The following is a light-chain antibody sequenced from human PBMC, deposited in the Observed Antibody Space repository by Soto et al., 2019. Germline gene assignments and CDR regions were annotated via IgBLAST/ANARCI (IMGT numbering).Light chain of an antibody. Sequence: EIVLTQSPGTLSLSPGERATLSCRASQSVSNTYLTWYQQKPGQAPRLLIYDASTRATGIPDRFTGSGSGADFTLTINSLEPEDFAVYYFQHYGGSPPYTFGQGTKLEI. CDR3: QHYGGSPPYT. CDR1: QSVSNTY. V-gene: IGKV3-20*01. CDR2: DAS. J-gene: IGKJ2*01.